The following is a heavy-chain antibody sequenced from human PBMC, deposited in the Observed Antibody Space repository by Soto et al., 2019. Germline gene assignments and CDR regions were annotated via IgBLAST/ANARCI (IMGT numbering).Heavy chain of an antibody. CDR1: GGSISSGGYY. V-gene: IGHV4-31*03. J-gene: IGHJ6*02. D-gene: IGHD1-1*01. CDR3: ARDTRLRNYYYYYGMDV. CDR2: IYYSGRT. Sequence: QVQLQESGPGLVKPSQTLSLTCTVSGGSISSGGYYWSWIRQHPGKGLEWIGYIYYSGRTYYTPSLKSRVTISVDTSKNQFSLKLSSVTAADTAVYYCARDTRLRNYYYYYGMDVWGQGTTVTVSS.